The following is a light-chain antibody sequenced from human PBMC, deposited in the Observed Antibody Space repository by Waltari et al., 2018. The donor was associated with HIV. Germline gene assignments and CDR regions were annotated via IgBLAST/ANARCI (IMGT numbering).Light chain of an antibody. CDR2: AAS. Sequence: DIQMTQSPSPLSASVGDRVTITCRASQTISSYLNWYQQKPENAPKLLIYAASSLQSGVPSRCSGSGSGTDFSLTISSLQPEDFATYYCQQSYSTPWTFGQGTKVEIK. CDR1: QTISSY. J-gene: IGKJ1*01. CDR3: QQSYSTPWT. V-gene: IGKV1-39*01.